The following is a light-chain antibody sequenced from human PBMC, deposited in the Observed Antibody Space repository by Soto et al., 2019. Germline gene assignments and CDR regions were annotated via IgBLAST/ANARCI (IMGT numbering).Light chain of an antibody. CDR3: CSYAGSYTRV. CDR1: SSDVGGYNY. Sequence: QCVLTQPRSVSGSPGQSVTISCTGTSSDVGGYNYVSWYQQHPGKAPKLMIYDVGKRPSGVPDRFSGSKSDNTASLTISGLQAEDEADYYCCSYAGSYTRVLGTGTKVTVL. CDR2: DVG. V-gene: IGLV2-11*01. J-gene: IGLJ1*01.